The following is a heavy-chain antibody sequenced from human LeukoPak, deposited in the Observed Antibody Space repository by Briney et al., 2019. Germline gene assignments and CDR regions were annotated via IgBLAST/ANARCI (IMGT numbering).Heavy chain of an antibody. V-gene: IGHV4-34*04. CDR3: ARGLGDYIWGSRIHYYYYYMDV. Sequence: SETLSLTCAVYGGFFSGLYWSWIRQPPGKGLEWLGEVNHSGGNTNNPSLKTRATISVDTSKTQFSLKLSSVTAADTAVYYCARGLGDYIWGSRIHYYYYYMDVWGKGTTVTVSS. CDR1: GGFFSGLY. J-gene: IGHJ6*03. D-gene: IGHD3-16*01. CDR2: VNHSGGN.